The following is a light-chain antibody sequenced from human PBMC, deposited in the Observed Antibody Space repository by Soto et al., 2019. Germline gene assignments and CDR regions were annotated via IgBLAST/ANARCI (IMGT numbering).Light chain of an antibody. CDR3: QQYNSYSYT. J-gene: IGKJ2*01. Sequence: DIQMTQSPSTLSASVGDRVTLTCRASQTISTWLAWYQQKPGKAPKLVTYGASSMQTGVPSRFSGSGSGTEFTLTISSLQPNDFATYYCQQYNSYSYTFGQGTKLEIK. CDR2: GAS. CDR1: QTISTW. V-gene: IGKV1-5*01.